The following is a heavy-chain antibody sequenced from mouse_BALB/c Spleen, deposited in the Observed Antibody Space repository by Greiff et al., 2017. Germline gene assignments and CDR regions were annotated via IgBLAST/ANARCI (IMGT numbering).Heavy chain of an antibody. CDR1: GFSLTSYG. CDR2: IWSGGST. CDR3: ARNRGSYYYAMDY. D-gene: IGHD1-3*01. Sequence: VKLVESGPGLVQPSQSLSITCTVSGFSLTSYGVHWVRQSPGKGLEWLGVIWSGGSTDYNAAFISRLSISKDNSKSQVFFKMNSLQADDTAIYYCARNRGSYYYAMDYWGQGTSVTVSS. J-gene: IGHJ4*01. V-gene: IGHV2-4-1*01.